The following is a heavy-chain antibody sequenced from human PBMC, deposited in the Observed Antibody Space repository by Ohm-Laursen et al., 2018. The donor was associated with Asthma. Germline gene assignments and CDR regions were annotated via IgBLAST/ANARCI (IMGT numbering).Heavy chain of an antibody. Sequence: SLRLSCAASGFTFSSYAMHWVRQAPGKGLEWVAVISYDGSNKYYADSVKGRFTISRDNSKNTLYLQMNSLRAEDTAVYYCAKTVAGAANIIDYWGQGTLVSVSS. CDR2: ISYDGSNK. J-gene: IGHJ4*02. CDR1: GFTFSSYA. CDR3: AKTVAGAANIIDY. D-gene: IGHD6-19*01. V-gene: IGHV3-30-3*01.